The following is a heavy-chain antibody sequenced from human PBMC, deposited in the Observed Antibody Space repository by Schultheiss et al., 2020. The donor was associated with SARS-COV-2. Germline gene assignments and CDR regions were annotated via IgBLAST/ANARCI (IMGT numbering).Heavy chain of an antibody. J-gene: IGHJ4*02. CDR3: ARESGI. CDR1: GFTFSSYA. D-gene: IGHD1-14*01. CDR2: ISSSSSYI. V-gene: IGHV3-21*01. Sequence: GGSLRLSCAASGFTFSSYAMSWVRQAPGKGLEWVSSISSSSSYIYYADSVKGRFTISRDDARKSLSLHMNSLRAEDTAVYYCARESGIWGQGTLVTVSS.